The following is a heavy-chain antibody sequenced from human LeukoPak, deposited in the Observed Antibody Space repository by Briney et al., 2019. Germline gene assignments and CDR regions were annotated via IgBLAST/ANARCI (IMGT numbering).Heavy chain of an antibody. V-gene: IGHV6-1*01. CDR3: AGGHGGAISD. CDR1: GDSVSTKSGA. Sequence: SQTLSLTCAISGDSVSTKSGAWNWIRQSPSRGLEWLGRTYYRSKWYNDYAVSVKSRITINPDTSKNQFSLQLSSVTPDDTAVYYCAGGHGGAISDWGQGTLVTVSS. CDR2: TYYRSKWYN. D-gene: IGHD4-23*01. J-gene: IGHJ4*02.